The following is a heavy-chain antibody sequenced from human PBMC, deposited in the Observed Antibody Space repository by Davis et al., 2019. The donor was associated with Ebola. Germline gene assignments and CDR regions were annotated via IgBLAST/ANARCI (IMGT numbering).Heavy chain of an antibody. D-gene: IGHD3-3*01. CDR2: IWYDGSNK. Sequence: GESLKISCAASGFTFSSYGMHWVRQAPGKGLEWVAVIWYDGSNKYYADSVKGRFTISRDNAKNSLYLQMNSLRDEDTAVYYCARGYYDFWSGYELYNWFDPWGQGTLVTVSS. CDR3: ARGYYDFWSGYELYNWFDP. CDR1: GFTFSSYG. J-gene: IGHJ5*02. V-gene: IGHV3-33*01.